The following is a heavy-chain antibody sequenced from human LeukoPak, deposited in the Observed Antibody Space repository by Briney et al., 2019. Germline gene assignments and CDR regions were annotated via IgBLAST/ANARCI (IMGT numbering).Heavy chain of an antibody. CDR3: ARGSEGYCSGGGCYYGMDV. CDR2: ISGSGGST. D-gene: IGHD2-15*01. Sequence: HTGGSLRLSCAASGFTFSSHAMNWVRQAPGKGLEWVSVISGSGGSTRYADSVKGRFTISRDNAENSLYLQMNSLRAEDTAVYYCARGSEGYCSGGGCYYGMDVWGQGTTVTVSS. CDR1: GFTFSSHA. J-gene: IGHJ6*01. V-gene: IGHV3-23*01.